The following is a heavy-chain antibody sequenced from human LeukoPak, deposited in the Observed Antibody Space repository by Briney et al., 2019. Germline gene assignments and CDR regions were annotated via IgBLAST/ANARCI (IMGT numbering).Heavy chain of an antibody. J-gene: IGHJ4*02. CDR1: GYTFTSYG. Sequence: GASVKVSCKASGYTFTSYGISWVRQAPGQGLEWMGWISAYNGNTNYAQKLQGRVTMTTDTSTSTAYMELRSLRSDDTAVYYCARDSPLNCGGDCYHHGGFDYWGQGTLVTVSS. CDR3: ARDSPLNCGGDCYHHGGFDY. V-gene: IGHV1-18*01. D-gene: IGHD2-21*02. CDR2: ISAYNGNT.